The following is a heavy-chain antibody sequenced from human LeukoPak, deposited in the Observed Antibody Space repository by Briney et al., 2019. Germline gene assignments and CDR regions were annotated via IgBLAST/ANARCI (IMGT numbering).Heavy chain of an antibody. Sequence: ASMKVSCKASGYTFTGYYMHWVRQAPGQGLEWMGRINPNSGGTNYAQKFQGWVTMTRDTSISTAYMELSRLRSDDTAVYYCARSVRYGDSLDYWGQGILVTVSS. J-gene: IGHJ4*02. V-gene: IGHV1-2*04. D-gene: IGHD4-17*01. CDR2: INPNSGGT. CDR3: ARSVRYGDSLDY. CDR1: GYTFTGYY.